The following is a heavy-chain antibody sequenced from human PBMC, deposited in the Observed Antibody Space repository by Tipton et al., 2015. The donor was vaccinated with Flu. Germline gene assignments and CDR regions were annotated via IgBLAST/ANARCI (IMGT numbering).Heavy chain of an antibody. D-gene: IGHD5-12*01. CDR1: GGFINSGSYY. Sequence: LRLSCTVSGGFINSGSYYWSWIRQPAGKGPEWIGRISTSGSPNYNPSLKSQVTISVDTSKNQFSLKLRSVTAADTAVYYCARRGFGSYYFDSWGHGTLVTVSS. V-gene: IGHV4-61*02. J-gene: IGHJ4*01. CDR2: ISTSGSP. CDR3: ARRGFGSYYFDS.